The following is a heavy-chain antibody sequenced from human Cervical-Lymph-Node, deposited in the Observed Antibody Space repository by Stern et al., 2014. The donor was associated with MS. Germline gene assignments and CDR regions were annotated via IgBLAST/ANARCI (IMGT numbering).Heavy chain of an antibody. V-gene: IGHV3-30*03. Sequence: VQLLESGGGVVQPGRSLRLSCAASGFTFSAYGMHWVRQAPGKGLEWVAVISNDGINQYYADSVKGRFTISRDKSKNTLYLQMNSLRAEDTAVYYCARPRADYYYYYGMNIWGQGTTVTVSS. CDR2: ISNDGINQ. CDR3: ARPRADYYYYYGMNI. J-gene: IGHJ6*02. CDR1: GFTFSAYG.